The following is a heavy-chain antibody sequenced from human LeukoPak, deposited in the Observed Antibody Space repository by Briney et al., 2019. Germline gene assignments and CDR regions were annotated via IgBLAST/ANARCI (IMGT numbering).Heavy chain of an antibody. CDR1: GGSISNSRYH. CDR2: IYYSGNT. CDR3: ARTAPYYYYGMDV. Sequence: SETLSLTCTVSGGSISNSRYHWGWIRQSPGKGLEWIGNIYYSGNTDYNPSLESRVTISIDTSKNQFSLKLGSMTAADTAVYYCARTAPYYYYGMDVWGQGTTVTVSS. V-gene: IGHV4-39*01. D-gene: IGHD5-18*01. J-gene: IGHJ6*02.